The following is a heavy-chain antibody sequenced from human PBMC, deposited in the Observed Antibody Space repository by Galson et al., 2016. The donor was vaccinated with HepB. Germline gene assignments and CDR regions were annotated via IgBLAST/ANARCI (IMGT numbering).Heavy chain of an antibody. CDR2: VFHTGAT. CDR1: GGSISSDY. V-gene: IGHV4-34*12. CDR3: ATQLRSGYYLRY. J-gene: IGHJ4*02. D-gene: IGHD3-3*01. Sequence: SETLSLTCDVDGGSISSDYWSWIRQPPGKGLEWIGYVFHTGATYNNASLESRLTISIDTSRNQFSLHLSSVTAADTAVYFCATQLRSGYYLRYWGQGTLVTVSS.